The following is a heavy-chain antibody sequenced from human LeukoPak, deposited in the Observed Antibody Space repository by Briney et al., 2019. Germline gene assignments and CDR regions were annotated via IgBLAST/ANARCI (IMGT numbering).Heavy chain of an antibody. CDR1: GYTVTGYY. CDR3: ATVRRGWYEDY. Sequence: ASVKVSCKASGYTVTGYYMHWVRQAPGQGRAWMGWINPNSGGTNYAQKFQGRVTITRDTAISTAYMELSRLRSDDTAVYYCATVRRGWYEDYWGQGTLVTVSS. CDR2: INPNSGGT. V-gene: IGHV1-2*02. J-gene: IGHJ4*02. D-gene: IGHD6-19*01.